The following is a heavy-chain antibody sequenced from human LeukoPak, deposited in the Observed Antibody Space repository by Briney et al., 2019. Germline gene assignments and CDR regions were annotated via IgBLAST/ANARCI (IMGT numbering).Heavy chain of an antibody. CDR1: GGSITSGDFA. J-gene: IGHJ4*02. D-gene: IGHD3-10*01. V-gene: IGHV4-30-2*01. Sequence: SETLSLTCAVSGGSITSGDFAWSWMRQPPGKGLDFIGYIYLDGSTFYNPSLKSRVTISVDRSKNQFSLRLNSVTAADTAVYYCARDGSFHFDYWGQGTLVTVSS. CDR3: ARDGSFHFDY. CDR2: IYLDGST.